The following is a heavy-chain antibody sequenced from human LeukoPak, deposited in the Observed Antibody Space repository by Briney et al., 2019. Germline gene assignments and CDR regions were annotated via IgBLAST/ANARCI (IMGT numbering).Heavy chain of an antibody. CDR3: ASPWGIAVAGPLDY. J-gene: IGHJ4*02. Sequence: ASVKVSCKASGHTFTAYYMFWVRQAPGQGLEWMGWINPSSGGTSYAPKFQGRVTMTRDTSISTAYMELSRLRSDDTAVYYCASPWGIAVAGPLDYWGQGTLVTVSS. V-gene: IGHV1-2*02. D-gene: IGHD6-19*01. CDR2: INPSSGGT. CDR1: GHTFTAYY.